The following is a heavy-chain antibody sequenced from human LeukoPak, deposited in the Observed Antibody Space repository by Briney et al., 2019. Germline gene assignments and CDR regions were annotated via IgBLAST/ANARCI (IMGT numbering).Heavy chain of an antibody. J-gene: IGHJ4*02. CDR3: ARGRLRVRGVTGIFDY. CDR2: INPSGGST. V-gene: IGHV1-46*01. CDR1: GYTLTSYY. D-gene: IGHD3-10*01. Sequence: GASVKVSCKASGYTLTSYYMHWVRQAPGQGLEWMGIINPSGGSTSYAQKFQGRVTMTRDTSTSTVYMELSSLRSGDTAVYYCARGRLRVRGVTGIFDYWGQGTLVTVSS.